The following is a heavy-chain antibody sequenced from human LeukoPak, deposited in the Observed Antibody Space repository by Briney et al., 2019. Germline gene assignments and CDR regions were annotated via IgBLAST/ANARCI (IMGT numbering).Heavy chain of an antibody. CDR2: IYSSGST. CDR1: GASISAFH. Sequence: PSETLSLTCTVSGASISAFHWTWFRQPAGKGLEWIGLIYSSGSTLFNPSLKSRVAMSVDLTKNQLSLKLTSVAAADTAMYYCARKDGDYWGRGTLVTVSS. CDR3: ARKDGDY. J-gene: IGHJ4*02. V-gene: IGHV4-4*07.